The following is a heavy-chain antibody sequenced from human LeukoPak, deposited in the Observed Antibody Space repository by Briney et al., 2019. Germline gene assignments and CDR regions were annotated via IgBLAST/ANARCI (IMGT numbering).Heavy chain of an antibody. CDR2: INHSGRT. Sequence: SETLSLTCSVSGGSFFGSHWNWIRQSPEKGLEWIGEINHSGRTNYNPSLNSRVTPSVDTYKSQFFLKLTSVTAADTAVYYCARDTTTVVTLPYYFDFWGQGTLVTVSA. J-gene: IGHJ4*02. V-gene: IGHV4-34*01. CDR1: GGSFFGSH. CDR3: ARDTTTVVTLPYYFDF. D-gene: IGHD4-23*01.